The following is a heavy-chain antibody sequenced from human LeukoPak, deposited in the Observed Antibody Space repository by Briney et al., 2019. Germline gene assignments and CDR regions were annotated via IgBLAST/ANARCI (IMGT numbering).Heavy chain of an antibody. D-gene: IGHD4-17*01. V-gene: IGHV1-2*02. CDR1: GFTFTGYF. CDR3: ARAGGDYGDYYNWFDP. Sequence: ASVKVSCKASGFTFTGYFMQWVRQAPGQGLEWMGWINPNSGGTNYAQKFQGRVTMTRDTSISTAYMELTRLRSDDTAVYYCARAGGDYGDYYNWFDPWGQGTLVTVSS. J-gene: IGHJ5*02. CDR2: INPNSGGT.